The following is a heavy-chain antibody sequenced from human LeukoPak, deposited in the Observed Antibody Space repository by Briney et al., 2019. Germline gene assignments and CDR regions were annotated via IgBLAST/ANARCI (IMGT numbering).Heavy chain of an antibody. D-gene: IGHD1-26*01. Sequence: SETLSLTCTVSGGSISSYYWSWIRQPPGKGLEWIGYIYYSGSTNYNPSLKSRVTISVDTSKNQFSLKLSSVTAADTAVYYCARDRHSGSFYNWFDPWGQGTLVTVSS. CDR3: ARDRHSGSFYNWFDP. CDR2: IYYSGST. CDR1: GGSISSYY. V-gene: IGHV4-59*12. J-gene: IGHJ5*02.